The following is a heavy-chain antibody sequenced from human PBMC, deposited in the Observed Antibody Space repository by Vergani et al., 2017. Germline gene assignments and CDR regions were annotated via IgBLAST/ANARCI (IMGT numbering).Heavy chain of an antibody. CDR2: ISWNSGSI. CDR1: GFTFDDYA. J-gene: IGHJ3*02. Sequence: ELQLVESGGGLLQPGRSLRLSCAASGFTFDDYAMHWFRQAPGKALAWVSGISWNSGSIGYAASVKGRFTISRDNSKNSLYLQMNSLRAEDTALYYCAKDIGGGYCSSTSCYGTGFDAFDIWGQGTMVTVSS. CDR3: AKDIGGGYCSSTSCYGTGFDAFDI. D-gene: IGHD2-2*01. V-gene: IGHV3-9*01.